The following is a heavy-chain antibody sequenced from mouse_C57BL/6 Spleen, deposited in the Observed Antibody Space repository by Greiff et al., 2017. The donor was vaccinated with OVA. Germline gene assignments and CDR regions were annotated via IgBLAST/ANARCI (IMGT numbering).Heavy chain of an antibody. D-gene: IGHD1-1*01. CDR2: IDPNSGGT. V-gene: IGHV1-72*01. J-gene: IGHJ2*01. CDR3: ARERVRYYGRGYFDY. Sequence: QVQLQQPGAELVKPGASVKLSCKASGYTFTSYWMHWVKQRPGRGLEWIGRIDPNSGGTKYNEKFKSKATLTVDKPSSTAYMQLRSLTPEDSAVYLYARERVRYYGRGYFDYWGQGTTLTVSS. CDR1: GYTFTSYW.